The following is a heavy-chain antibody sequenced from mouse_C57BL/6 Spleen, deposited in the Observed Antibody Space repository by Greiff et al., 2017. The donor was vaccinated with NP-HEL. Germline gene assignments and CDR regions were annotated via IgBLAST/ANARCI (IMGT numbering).Heavy chain of an antibody. CDR1: GFTFSDYG. CDR3: ARVNGNPRYFDV. J-gene: IGHJ1*03. V-gene: IGHV5-17*01. Sequence: DVMLVESGGGLVKPGGSLKLSCAASGFTFSDYGMHWVRQAPEKGLEWVAYISSGSSTIYYADTVKGRFTISRDNAKNTLFLQRTSLRSEDTAMYYCARVNGNPRYFDVWGTGTTVTVSS. D-gene: IGHD2-1*01. CDR2: ISSGSSTI.